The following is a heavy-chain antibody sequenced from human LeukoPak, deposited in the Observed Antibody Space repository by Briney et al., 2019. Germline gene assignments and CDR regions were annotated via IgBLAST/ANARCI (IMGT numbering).Heavy chain of an antibody. Sequence: SETLSLTCTVSGGSISNYYWSWIWQPPGKGLEWIGYIYYSGTTNYNPSLKSRVTMSVDTSKNQFSLKLSSVTAADTAVYYCAREDPQTTVPEGMDVWGQGTTVTVSS. CDR1: GGSISNYY. D-gene: IGHD4-17*01. CDR2: IYYSGTT. CDR3: AREDPQTTVPEGMDV. V-gene: IGHV4-59*01. J-gene: IGHJ6*02.